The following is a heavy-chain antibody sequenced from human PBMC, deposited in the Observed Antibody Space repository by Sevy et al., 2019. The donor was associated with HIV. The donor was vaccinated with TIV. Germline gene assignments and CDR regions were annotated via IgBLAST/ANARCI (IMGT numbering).Heavy chain of an antibody. J-gene: IGHJ3*02. CDR3: ARGNEFGAFDI. CDR2: ISYDGGNK. CDR1: GFTFSSYA. D-gene: IGHD3-10*01. V-gene: IGHV3-30-3*01. Sequence: GGSLRLSCAASGFTFSSYAMHWVRQAPGKGLEWVAVISYDGGNKYYADSVKGRFTISRDNSKNTLYLQMNSLRAEDTAVYYCARGNEFGAFDIWGQGTMVTVSS.